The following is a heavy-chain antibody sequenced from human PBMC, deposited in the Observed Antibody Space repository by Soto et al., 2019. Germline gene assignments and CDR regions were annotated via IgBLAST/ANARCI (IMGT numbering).Heavy chain of an antibody. D-gene: IGHD2-2*01. Sequence: QVQLQESGPGLVKPSGTLSLTCAVSGDSISSDNWWSWVRQPPGKGLEWIGEIYHSGSTNYNPSLKSRVTISLDKSKNQFSLKLSSVTAADTAVYYCARDCSGSTSCSYHGMDVWGQWTTVAVSS. V-gene: IGHV4-4*02. J-gene: IGHJ6*02. CDR1: GDSISSDNW. CDR2: IYHSGST. CDR3: ARDCSGSTSCSYHGMDV.